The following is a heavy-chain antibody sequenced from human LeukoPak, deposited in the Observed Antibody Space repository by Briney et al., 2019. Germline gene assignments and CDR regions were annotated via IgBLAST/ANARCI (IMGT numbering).Heavy chain of an antibody. CDR1: GDSISTYY. Sequence: TSETLSRTCTVSGDSISTYYWSWIRQPPGKGLEWIGYIHYSGSTNYNPSLRSRVTISVDTSKNQFSLKLSSATAADTAVYFCARRAINSVMFDYWGQGTLVTVSS. J-gene: IGHJ4*02. V-gene: IGHV4-59*08. CDR2: IHYSGST. CDR3: ARRAINSVMFDY. D-gene: IGHD3-16*01.